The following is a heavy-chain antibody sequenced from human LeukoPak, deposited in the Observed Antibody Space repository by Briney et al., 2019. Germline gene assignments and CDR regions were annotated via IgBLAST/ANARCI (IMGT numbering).Heavy chain of an antibody. CDR3: ARGGENYYYYMDV. J-gene: IGHJ6*03. V-gene: IGHV4-59*01. Sequence: SETLSLTCTVSGGSISRYYWIWIRQPPGKGLEWIGYIYYSGNTNYNPSLKSRVTISVDTSKNQFSLKLSSVTAADTAVYHCARGGENYYYYMDVWGKGTTVTVSS. CDR2: IYYSGNT. CDR1: GGSISRYY.